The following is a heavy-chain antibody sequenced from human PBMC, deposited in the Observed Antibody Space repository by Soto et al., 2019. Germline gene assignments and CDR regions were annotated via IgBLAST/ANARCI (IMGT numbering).Heavy chain of an antibody. J-gene: IGHJ4*02. CDR3: ARHPRYDYKYGGSGIFDY. D-gene: IGHD4-4*01. V-gene: IGHV4-39*01. Sequence: QLQLQESGPGLVKPSETLSLTCSVSGGSISSRTFWWAWIRQPPGKGLEWIGDMYYSGSSYSSPSLTNRVTLSVDTSKNQLSLKLNSVTAADTAVYYCARHPRYDYKYGGSGIFDYWGQGTLVTVSS. CDR1: GGSISSRTFW. CDR2: MYYSGSS.